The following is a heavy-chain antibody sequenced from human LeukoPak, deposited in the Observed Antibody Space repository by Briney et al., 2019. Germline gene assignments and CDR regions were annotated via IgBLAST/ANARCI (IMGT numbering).Heavy chain of an antibody. Sequence: PGGSLRLSCAASGFTFSSYAMSWVRQAPGKGLEWATTISYDGSSKYYADSVKGRFTISRDNSENTLYLQMNSLRAEDTAVYFCAKDRESYCSGGYCHSPGFDLWGQGTMVTVSS. J-gene: IGHJ3*01. V-gene: IGHV3-30*18. CDR2: ISYDGSSK. CDR1: GFTFSSYA. D-gene: IGHD2-15*01. CDR3: AKDRESYCSGGYCHSPGFDL.